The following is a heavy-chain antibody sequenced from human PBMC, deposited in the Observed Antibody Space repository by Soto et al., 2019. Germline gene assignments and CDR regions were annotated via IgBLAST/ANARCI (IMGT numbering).Heavy chain of an antibody. J-gene: IGHJ6*02. D-gene: IGHD4-4*01. CDR2: IYSGGST. CDR1: GFTVSSNY. CDR3: ARDEDYSTHYYYGMDV. V-gene: IGHV3-53*01. Sequence: GGSLRLSCAASGFTVSSNYMSWVRQAPGKGLEWVSVIYSGGSTYYADSVKGRFTISRDNSKNTLYLQMNSLRAEDTAVYYCARDEDYSTHYYYGMDVWGQGTTVPVSS.